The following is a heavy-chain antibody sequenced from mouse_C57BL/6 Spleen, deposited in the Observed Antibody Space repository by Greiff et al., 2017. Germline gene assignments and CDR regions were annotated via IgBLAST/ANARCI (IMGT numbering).Heavy chain of an antibody. CDR1: GYTFTSYW. J-gene: IGHJ2*01. V-gene: IGHV1-55*01. D-gene: IGHD2-3*01. CDR3: ARGSPGDCYYNFDC. Sequence: QVQLQQPGAELVKPGASVKMSCKASGYTFTSYWITWVKQRPGQGLEWIGDIYPGSGSTNYNEKFKSKATLTVDTSSSTAYMQLSSLTSEDSAVYYCARGSPGDCYYNFDCWGQATTLTVSS. CDR2: IYPGSGST.